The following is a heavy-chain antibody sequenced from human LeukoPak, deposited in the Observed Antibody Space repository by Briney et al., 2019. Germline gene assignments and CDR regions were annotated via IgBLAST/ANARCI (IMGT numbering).Heavy chain of an antibody. CDR3: ARGYCSGGSCYHNWFDP. V-gene: IGHV1-69*13. CDR1: GGTFSSYA. CDR2: IIPIFGTA. Sequence: ASVKVSCKASGGTFSSYAISWVRQAPGQGLEWMGGIIPIFGTANYAQKFQGRVTITADESTSTAYMELSSLRSEDTAVYYCARGYCSGGSCYHNWFDPWGQGTLVTVPS. D-gene: IGHD2-15*01. J-gene: IGHJ5*02.